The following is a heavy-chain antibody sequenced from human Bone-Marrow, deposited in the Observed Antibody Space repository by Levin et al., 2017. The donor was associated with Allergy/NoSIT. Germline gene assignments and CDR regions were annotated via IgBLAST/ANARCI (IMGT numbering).Heavy chain of an antibody. Sequence: GGSLRLSCEASGFTFANYVMTWVRQAPVRGLEWVSTIVGSGTDTYYADSVKGRFTVSRDNSKNILYLQMNSLRGDDTAVYYCAKDKYGTLGDGFDVWGQGTMVAVSS. CDR3: AKDKYGTLGDGFDV. V-gene: IGHV3-23*01. D-gene: IGHD4-17*01. CDR2: IVGSGTDT. CDR1: GFTFANYV. J-gene: IGHJ3*01.